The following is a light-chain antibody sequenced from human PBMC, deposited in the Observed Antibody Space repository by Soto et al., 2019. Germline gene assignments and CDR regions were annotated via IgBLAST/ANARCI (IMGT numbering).Light chain of an antibody. V-gene: IGKV1-9*01. CDR2: AAS. J-gene: IGKJ1*01. Sequence: DIQLTQSPSSLSASVGDRVTITCRASQGISSYLAWYQQKPGKAPKLLIYAASTLQRGVPSRFSGSGSGTAFTLTLSSLQPEDVATYYCQQLKTFGQGTKVEI. CDR1: QGISSY. CDR3: QQLKT.